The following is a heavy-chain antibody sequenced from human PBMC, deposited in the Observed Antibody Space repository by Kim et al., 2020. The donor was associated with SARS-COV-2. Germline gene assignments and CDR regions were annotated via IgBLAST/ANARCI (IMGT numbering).Heavy chain of an antibody. CDR3: AKDVSDGYNYNPFDY. V-gene: IGHV3-9*01. CDR2: ISWNSGSI. Sequence: GGSLRLSCAASGFTFDDYAMHWVRQAPGKGLEWVSGISWNSGSIGYADSVKGRFTISRDNAKNSLYLQMNSLRAEDTALYYCAKDVSDGYNYNPFDYWGQGTLVTVSS. D-gene: IGHD5-12*01. J-gene: IGHJ4*02. CDR1: GFTFDDYA.